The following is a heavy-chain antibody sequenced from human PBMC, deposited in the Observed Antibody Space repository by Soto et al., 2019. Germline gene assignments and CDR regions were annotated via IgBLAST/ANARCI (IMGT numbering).Heavy chain of an antibody. CDR3: AGTTAAPLDY. V-gene: IGHV4-59*08. D-gene: IGHD2-21*02. CDR1: GGSISSYY. J-gene: IGHJ4*02. Sequence: QVQLQESGPGLVKPSETLSLTCTVSGGSISSYYWSWIRQPPGTGLEWIGYIYYSGSTNSNPSLTSRAPTSVAPPKTPFSLMLSSVTAAATAVYYAAGTTAAPLDYWGQGPLVTVSS. CDR2: IYYSGST.